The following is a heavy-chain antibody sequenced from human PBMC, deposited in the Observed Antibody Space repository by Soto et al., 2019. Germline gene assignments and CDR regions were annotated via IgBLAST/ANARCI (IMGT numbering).Heavy chain of an antibody. CDR3: ARALGYSSTSRLDL. J-gene: IGHJ4*02. CDR1: GYTFTTYD. Sequence: QVQLVQSGAEVEKPGASVKVSCKASGYTFTTYDFNWVRQAPGHGLEWMGWMNPDTGNTGYAQKFQGRVTMIRDTSISTAFMALSGLTAEDTAVYYCARALGYSSTSRLDLWGQGTLVTVSS. D-gene: IGHD6-19*01. V-gene: IGHV1-8*01. CDR2: MNPDTGNT.